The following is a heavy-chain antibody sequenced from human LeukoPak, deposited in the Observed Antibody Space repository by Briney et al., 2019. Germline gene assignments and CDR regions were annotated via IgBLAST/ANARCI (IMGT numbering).Heavy chain of an antibody. CDR2: ISGSGGST. Sequence: PGGSLRLSCTASGFTFSSYAMSWVRQAPGKGLEWVSAISGSGGSTYYADSVKGRFTISRDNSKNTLYLQMNSLRAEDTAVYYCAKDEYSSSSFYYYYYMDVWGKGTTVTVSS. J-gene: IGHJ6*03. CDR3: AKDEYSSSSFYYYYYMDV. CDR1: GFTFSSYA. V-gene: IGHV3-23*01. D-gene: IGHD6-6*01.